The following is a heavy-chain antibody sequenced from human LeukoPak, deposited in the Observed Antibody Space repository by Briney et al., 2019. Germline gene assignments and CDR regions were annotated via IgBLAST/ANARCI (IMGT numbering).Heavy chain of an antibody. CDR1: GGSISSFY. Sequence: SETLSLTCSVSGGSISSFYWSWSRQPPGKGLEWIGYIYYTGSTNYNSSLKSRVTISVDTSKNQFSLNLSSVTAADTAVYYCARVTGYRIEDYFDYWGQGTLVTVSS. V-gene: IGHV4-59*01. J-gene: IGHJ4*02. CDR3: ARVTGYRIEDYFDY. CDR2: IYYTGST. D-gene: IGHD6-13*01.